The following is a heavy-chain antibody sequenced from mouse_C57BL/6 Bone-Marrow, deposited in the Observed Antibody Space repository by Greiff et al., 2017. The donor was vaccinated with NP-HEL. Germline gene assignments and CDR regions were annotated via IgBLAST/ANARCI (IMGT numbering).Heavy chain of an antibody. V-gene: IGHV1-58*01. Sequence: EVQLQQSGAELVRPGSSVKMSCKTSGYTFTSYGINWVKQRPGQGLEWIGYIYLGNGYTEYNEKFKGKATLTSDTSSSTAYMQLSSLTSEDSAIYFCARFGTTVVNAMDYWGQGTSVTVSS. CDR2: IYLGNGYT. CDR1: GYTFTSYG. CDR3: ARFGTTVVNAMDY. J-gene: IGHJ4*01. D-gene: IGHD1-1*01.